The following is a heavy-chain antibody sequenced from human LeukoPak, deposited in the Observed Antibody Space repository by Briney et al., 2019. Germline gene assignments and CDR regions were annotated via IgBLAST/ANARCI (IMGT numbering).Heavy chain of an antibody. Sequence: SETLSLTCTVSGGSISGYYWSWIRQPPGRGLEWIGYIYYSGSTNYNPSLKSRVTISVDTSKNQFSLRLSSVTAADTAVYYCAETEKGWFGEYHWVDPLGRGTLVTGSS. CDR1: GGSISGYY. D-gene: IGHD3-10*01. CDR2: IYYSGST. V-gene: IGHV4-59*01. CDR3: AETEKGWFGEYHWVDP. J-gene: IGHJ5*02.